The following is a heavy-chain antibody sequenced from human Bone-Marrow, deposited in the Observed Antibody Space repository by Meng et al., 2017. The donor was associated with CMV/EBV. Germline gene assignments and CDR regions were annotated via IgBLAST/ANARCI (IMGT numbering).Heavy chain of an antibody. Sequence: SETLSLTCTVSGGSISSSGYYWGWIRQPPGKGLEWIGSIYYSGSTYYNPSLKSRVTISVDTSKNQFSLKLSSVTAADTAVYYCARAPQNGYSSYYYYGMDVWGQGTTVTVSS. V-gene: IGHV4-39*07. J-gene: IGHJ6*02. D-gene: IGHD6-13*01. CDR3: ARAPQNGYSSYYYYGMDV. CDR2: IYYSGST. CDR1: GGSISSSGYY.